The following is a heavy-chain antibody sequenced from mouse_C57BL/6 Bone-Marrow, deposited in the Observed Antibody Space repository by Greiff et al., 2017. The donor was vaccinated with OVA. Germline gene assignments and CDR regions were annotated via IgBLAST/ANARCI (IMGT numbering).Heavy chain of an antibody. D-gene: IGHD1-1*01. Sequence: EVKLMESGGGLVKPGGSLKLSCAASGFSFSDYGMHWVRQAPEKGLEWVAYISSGSSTIYYADKVKGRFTITRDNAENTLFLQMTSLRSEDAAMYYCARIATVVAPHWYFDVWGTGTTVTVSS. J-gene: IGHJ1*03. V-gene: IGHV5-17*01. CDR1: GFSFSDYG. CDR3: ARIATVVAPHWYFDV. CDR2: ISSGSSTI.